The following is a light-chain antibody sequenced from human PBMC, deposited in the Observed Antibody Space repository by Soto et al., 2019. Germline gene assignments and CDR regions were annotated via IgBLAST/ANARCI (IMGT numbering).Light chain of an antibody. J-gene: IGLJ2*01. Sequence: QSALTQPASVSGSPGPSSTISCTGSSSDIGGYNYVSWYQQHPGKAPKLMIFNVSNRPSGVSSRFSGSRSGNTASLTISGLQAEDEADYYCSSYTPSTVLFGGGTKVTVL. CDR3: SSYTPSTVL. CDR1: SSDIGGYNY. V-gene: IGLV2-14*01. CDR2: NVS.